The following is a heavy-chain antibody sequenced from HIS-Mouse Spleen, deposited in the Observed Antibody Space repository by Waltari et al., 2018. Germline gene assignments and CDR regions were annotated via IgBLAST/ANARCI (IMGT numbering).Heavy chain of an antibody. Sequence: EVQLVESGGGLVKPGGSLRLRCAASGFTFISYSMNWVRQAPGKGLEWVSSISSSSSYIYYADSVKGRFTISRDNAKNSRYLQMNSLRAEDTAVYYCARDPSGYDNHWGQGTLVTVSS. J-gene: IGHJ5*02. CDR1: GFTFISYS. CDR3: ARDPSGYDNH. CDR2: ISSSSSYI. V-gene: IGHV3-21*01. D-gene: IGHD5-12*01.